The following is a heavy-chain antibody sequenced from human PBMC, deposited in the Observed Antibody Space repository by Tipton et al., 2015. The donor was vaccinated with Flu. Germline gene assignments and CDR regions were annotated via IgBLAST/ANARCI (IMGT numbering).Heavy chain of an antibody. J-gene: IGHJ4*02. CDR2: VYYSGTT. V-gene: IGHV4-59*08. CDR1: DDSLSSYY. Sequence: TLSLTCTVSDDSLSSYYWSWIRQPPGKGLEWIGQVYYSGTTNYNPSLKSRVTISVDTSKNQISLKVISVTAADTATYYCARASGYTSSWRFDYWGQGSLVTVSS. CDR3: ARASGYTSSWRFDY. D-gene: IGHD6-13*01.